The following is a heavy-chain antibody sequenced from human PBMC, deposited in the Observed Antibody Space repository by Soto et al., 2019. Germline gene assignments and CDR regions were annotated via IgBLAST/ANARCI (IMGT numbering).Heavy chain of an antibody. CDR3: ASGGNEDVVVVAATQKNYYYYGMDV. D-gene: IGHD2-15*01. CDR1: GFTFSSYS. J-gene: IGHJ6*02. CDR2: ISSSSSYI. V-gene: IGHV3-21*01. Sequence: GGSLRLSCAASGFTFSSYSMNWVRQAPGKGLEWVSSISSSSSYIYYADSVKGRFTISRDNAKNSLYLQMNSLRAEETAVYYCASGGNEDVVVVAATQKNYYYYGMDVWGQGTTVTVSS.